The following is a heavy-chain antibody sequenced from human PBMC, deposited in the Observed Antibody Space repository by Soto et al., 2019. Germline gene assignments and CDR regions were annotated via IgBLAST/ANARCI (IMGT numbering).Heavy chain of an antibody. V-gene: IGHV4-39*01. Sequence: QLQLQESGSGLVKPSETLSLTCTVSGGSISSRSYYWGWIRQPPGKGLEWIGTIYYSGSTYYNPSLKSRVTISVDTSKNEFSLKLNSVTAADTAVYYCARHYPARLGIVVAGSFDYWGQGTLVTVSS. CDR2: IYYSGST. CDR1: GGSISSRSYY. D-gene: IGHD6-19*01. CDR3: ARHYPARLGIVVAGSFDY. J-gene: IGHJ4*02.